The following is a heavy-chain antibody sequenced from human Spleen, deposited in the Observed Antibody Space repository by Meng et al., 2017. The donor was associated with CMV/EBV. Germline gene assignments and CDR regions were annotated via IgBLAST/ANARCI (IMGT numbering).Heavy chain of an antibody. J-gene: IGHJ4*02. V-gene: IGHV3-23*01. Sequence: FTFRTHAMHQSPRARVKRLEWVHEISANGPSTAYVDSVTDRFTISRDNSKQTLYLQMTSLTDEDTAIYYCAKGVMPCSGSRCYTAFDYWGQGPLVTVSS. CDR3: AKGVMPCSGSRCYTAFDY. CDR1: FTFRTHA. CDR2: ISANGPST. D-gene: IGHD2-2*02.